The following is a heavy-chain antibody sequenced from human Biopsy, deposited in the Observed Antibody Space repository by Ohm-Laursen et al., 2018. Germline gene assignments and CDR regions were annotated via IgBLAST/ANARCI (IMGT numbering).Heavy chain of an antibody. V-gene: IGHV3-30*03. CDR3: AREQPALSGGGSWFDS. D-gene: IGHD6-19*01. Sequence: SLRLSCSASGFSFSSYGMHWVRQAPGKGLEWVAVISDDGRNKYYVDSVKGRFTISRDNSKNTLYLQMSSLRADDSAVYFCAREQPALSGGGSWFDSWGQGTLVIVSS. CDR2: ISDDGRNK. J-gene: IGHJ5*01. CDR1: GFSFSSYG.